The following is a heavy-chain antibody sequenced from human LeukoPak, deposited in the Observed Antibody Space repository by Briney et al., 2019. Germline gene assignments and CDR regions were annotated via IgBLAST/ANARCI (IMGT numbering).Heavy chain of an antibody. J-gene: IGHJ4*02. CDR2: ISSDSRTI. V-gene: IGHV3-48*02. D-gene: IGHD3-10*01. CDR1: GLALSSFS. CDR3: ARYGSGTSYITNYFDY. Sequence: GGSLRFSVGAPGLALSSFSRNWVRQAPGKGLEWVSYISSDSRTIYYADSVKGRFTISRDNAKNSLYLQMKSLRDEDTAVYYCARYGSGTSYITNYFDYWGQGTLVTVSS.